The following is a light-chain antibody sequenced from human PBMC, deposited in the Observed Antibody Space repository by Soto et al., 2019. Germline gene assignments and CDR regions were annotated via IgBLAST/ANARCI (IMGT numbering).Light chain of an antibody. CDR1: SSDVGRYDY. V-gene: IGLV2-14*01. J-gene: IGLJ2*01. CDR2: EVN. Sequence: QSALTQPASVSGSPGQSITISCTGASSDVGRYDYVSWYQQYPPKAPKLVIYEVNNRPSGVSNRFSASKSGNTASLTISGLQPEAEAHYYCSSYTTSNTVIFGGGTKLTVL. CDR3: SSYTTSNTVI.